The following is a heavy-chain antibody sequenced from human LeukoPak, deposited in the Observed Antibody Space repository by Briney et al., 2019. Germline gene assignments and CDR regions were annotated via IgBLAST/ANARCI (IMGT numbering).Heavy chain of an antibody. Sequence: GGSLRLSCAASGFTFSSFGMNWVRQAPGKGLEWVSYISSSGSTIYYADSVKGRFTISRDNAKNSLFLQMNSLRAEDTAVYYCAREGGGLLLYYYYMDVWGKGTTVTISS. CDR3: AREGGGLLLYYYYMDV. CDR1: GFTFSSFG. J-gene: IGHJ6*03. CDR2: ISSSGSTI. D-gene: IGHD2-15*01. V-gene: IGHV3-48*04.